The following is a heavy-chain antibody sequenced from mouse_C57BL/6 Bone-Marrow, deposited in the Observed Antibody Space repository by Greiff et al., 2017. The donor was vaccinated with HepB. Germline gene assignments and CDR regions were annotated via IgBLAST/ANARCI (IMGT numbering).Heavy chain of an antibody. J-gene: IGHJ3*01. CDR1: GYTFTSYW. D-gene: IGHD1-1*01. CDR2: IYPGSGST. CDR3: ARAKLGYYGSSRFAY. Sequence: QVQLKQPGAELVKPGASVKMSCKASGYTFTSYWITWVKQRPGQGLEWIGDIYPGSGSTNYNEKFKSKATLTVDTSSSTAYMQLSSLTSEDSAVYYCARAKLGYYGSSRFAYWGQGTLVTVSA. V-gene: IGHV1-55*01.